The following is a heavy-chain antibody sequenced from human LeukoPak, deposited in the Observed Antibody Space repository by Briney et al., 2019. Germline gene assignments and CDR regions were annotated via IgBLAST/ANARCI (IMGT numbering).Heavy chain of an antibody. CDR2: ISVYNGNT. J-gene: IGHJ4*02. CDR3: ARDGDTATAPDY. D-gene: IGHD5-18*01. CDR1: GYTFTSYG. Sequence: AAVKVSCKASGYTFTSYGISWVRQAPGQGIEWMGWISVYNGNTNYAQKLQGRVTMTTDTSTSTAYMELRSLRSDDTAVYYCARDGDTATAPDYWGEGTLVTVSS. V-gene: IGHV1-18*01.